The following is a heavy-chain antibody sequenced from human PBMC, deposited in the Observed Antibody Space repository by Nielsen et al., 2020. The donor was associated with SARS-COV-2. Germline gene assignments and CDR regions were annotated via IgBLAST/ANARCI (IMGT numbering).Heavy chain of an antibody. CDR2: IDWDDDK. CDR3: ARMTTVTALDY. Sequence: SGPTLVKPTQTLTLTCTFSGFPLSTSRMCVSWIRQPPGKALEWLARIDWDDDKYYSPSLKTRLTISKDNSKNQVVLTMTNMDPVNTATYYCARMTTVTALDYWCQGTLVTVSS. V-gene: IGHV2-70*11. CDR1: GFPLSTSRMC. J-gene: IGHJ4*02. D-gene: IGHD4-17*01.